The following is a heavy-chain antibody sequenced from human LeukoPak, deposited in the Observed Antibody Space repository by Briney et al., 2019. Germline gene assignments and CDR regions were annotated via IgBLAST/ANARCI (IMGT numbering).Heavy chain of an antibody. V-gene: IGHV1-18*01. D-gene: IGHD5-18*01. Sequence: GASVKVSCKPSGYTFSIYSIAWVRQAPGQGLEWMGWISAYNGNTNYAQKFQGRVTMTTDTSTSTAYMELRSLRSDDTAVYYCARAGYSYGYLGYFDYWGQGTLVTVSS. CDR1: GYTFSIYS. J-gene: IGHJ4*02. CDR2: ISAYNGNT. CDR3: ARAGYSYGYLGYFDY.